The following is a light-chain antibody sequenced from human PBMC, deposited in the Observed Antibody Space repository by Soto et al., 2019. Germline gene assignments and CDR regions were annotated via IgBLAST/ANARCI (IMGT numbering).Light chain of an antibody. CDR3: QQYGSSPIT. CDR2: GAS. J-gene: IGKJ5*01. Sequence: EIVMTQSPATLSVSPGERATLSCRASQSVSRRLAWYQHRPGQSPRLLISGASSRATGIPDRFSGSGSATDFTLTISRLEPEDFALYYCQQYGSSPITFGQGTRLEIK. CDR1: QSVSRR. V-gene: IGKV3-20*01.